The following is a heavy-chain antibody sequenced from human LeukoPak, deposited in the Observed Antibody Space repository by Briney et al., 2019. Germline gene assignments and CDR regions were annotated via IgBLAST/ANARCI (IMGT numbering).Heavy chain of an antibody. CDR2: INPNNGDT. V-gene: IGHV1-2*06. CDR3: ARARVSVSASSDY. D-gene: IGHD6-13*01. CDR1: GYTFTGHY. J-gene: IGHJ4*02. Sequence: ASVKVSCKASGYTFTGHYMHWVRQAPGQGLEWMGRINPNNGDTNYAQKFQGRVTMTRDMSINTAYMELSRLRYDDTAVYYCARARVSVSASSDYWGQGTLVTVSS.